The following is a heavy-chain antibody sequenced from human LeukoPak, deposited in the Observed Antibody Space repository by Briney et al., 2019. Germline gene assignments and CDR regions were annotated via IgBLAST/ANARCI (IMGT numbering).Heavy chain of an antibody. CDR1: GGSISRGGYY. V-gene: IGHV4-31*03. J-gene: IGHJ4*02. Sequence: SQNLSLTCTVSGGSISRGGYYWSWIRQHPGKGLECIGFICGSGSTYYKSSLKSRVTISVDTSKNQFSLKLTSVTAADTAVYYCARWGFTRYCSGGSCYGGDYWGQGTLVTVSS. CDR3: ARWGFTRYCSGGSCYGGDY. D-gene: IGHD2-15*01. CDR2: ICGSGST.